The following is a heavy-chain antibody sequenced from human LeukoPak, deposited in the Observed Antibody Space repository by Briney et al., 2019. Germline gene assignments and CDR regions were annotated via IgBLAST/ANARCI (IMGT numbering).Heavy chain of an antibody. V-gene: IGHV3-23*01. Sequence: GGSLRLSCAASGFTFSSYAMSWVRQAPGKGLEWVSAICGRGDSTYYADSVKGRFTISRDNAKNSLYLQVNSQRAEDTAVYYCAELGITMIGGVWGKGTTVTISS. CDR2: ICGRGDST. J-gene: IGHJ6*04. D-gene: IGHD3-10*02. CDR1: GFTFSSYA. CDR3: AELGITMIGGV.